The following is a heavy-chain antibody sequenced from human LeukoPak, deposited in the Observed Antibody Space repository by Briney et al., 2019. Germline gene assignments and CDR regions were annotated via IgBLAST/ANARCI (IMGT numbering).Heavy chain of an antibody. CDR2: INHSGST. Sequence: SETLSLTCAVYGGSFSGYYWSWIRQPPGKGLKWIGEINHSGSTNYNPSLKSRVTISVDTSKNQFSLKLSSVTAADTAVYYCARGARTVFGVVISEYYYYYYMDVWGKGTTVTVSS. CDR1: GGSFSGYY. V-gene: IGHV4-34*01. D-gene: IGHD3-3*01. J-gene: IGHJ6*03. CDR3: ARGARTVFGVVISEYYYYYYMDV.